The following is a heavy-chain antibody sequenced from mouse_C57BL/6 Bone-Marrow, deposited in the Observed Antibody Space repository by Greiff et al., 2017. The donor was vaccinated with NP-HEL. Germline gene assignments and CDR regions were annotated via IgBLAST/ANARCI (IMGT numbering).Heavy chain of an antibody. CDR2: IDPSDSYT. D-gene: IGHD1-1*01. J-gene: IGHJ2*01. Sequence: QVQLQQPGAELVKPGASVKLSCKASGYTFTSYWMQWVKQRPGQGLEWIGEIDPSDSYTNYNQKFKGKATLTVDTSSSTAYMQLSSLTSEDSAVYYCARDGGYGSSYVNYWGQGTTLTVSS. V-gene: IGHV1-50*01. CDR1: GYTFTSYW. CDR3: ARDGGYGSSYVNY.